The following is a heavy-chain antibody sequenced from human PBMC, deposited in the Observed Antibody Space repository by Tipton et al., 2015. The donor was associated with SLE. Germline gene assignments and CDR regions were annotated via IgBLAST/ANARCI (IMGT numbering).Heavy chain of an antibody. CDR1: GGSIRSTKYY. Sequence: TLSLTCTVSGGSIRSTKYYWSWIRQPAGKGLEYIGRIDSGGSTNYNPSLQSRVTISVDVSKNQFSLKLTSLSAADSAIYYCAREVVVVPGAIGGDALDIWGQGAMVIVSS. D-gene: IGHD2-2*02. V-gene: IGHV4-61*02. J-gene: IGHJ3*02. CDR2: IDSGGST. CDR3: AREVVVVPGAIGGDALDI.